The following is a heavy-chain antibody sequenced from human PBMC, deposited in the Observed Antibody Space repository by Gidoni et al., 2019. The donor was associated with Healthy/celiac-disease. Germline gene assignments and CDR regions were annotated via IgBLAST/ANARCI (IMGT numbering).Heavy chain of an antibody. D-gene: IGHD1-7*01. CDR1: GYTFTSYY. CDR3: ARDSVPNGITGTIFDY. CDR2: INPSGGST. Sequence: QVQLVQSGAEVKKPGASVKVSCKASGYTFTSYYMHWVRQAPGQGLGWMGKINPSGGSTSYAQKFQGRVTMTRDTSTSTVYMELSSLRSEDTAVYYCARDSVPNGITGTIFDYWGQGTLVTVSS. J-gene: IGHJ4*02. V-gene: IGHV1-46*03.